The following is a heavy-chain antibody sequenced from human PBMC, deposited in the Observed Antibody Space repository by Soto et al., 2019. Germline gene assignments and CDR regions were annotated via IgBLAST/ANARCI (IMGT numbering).Heavy chain of an antibody. CDR3: AKTVCSSTSCYAAAPVGAFDI. V-gene: IGHV3-33*06. D-gene: IGHD2-2*01. J-gene: IGHJ3*02. Sequence: PGGSLRLSCAASGFTFSSYGMHWVRQAPGKGLEWVAVIWYDGSNKYYADSVKGRFTISRDNSKNTLYLQMNSLRAEDTAVYYCAKTVCSSTSCYAAAPVGAFDIWGQGTMVTVSS. CDR1: GFTFSSYG. CDR2: IWYDGSNK.